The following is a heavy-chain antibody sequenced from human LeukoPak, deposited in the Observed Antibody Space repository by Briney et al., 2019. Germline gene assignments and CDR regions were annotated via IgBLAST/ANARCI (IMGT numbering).Heavy chain of an antibody. V-gene: IGHV3-7*04. Sequence: GGSLRLSCAASEFTFSSYWMSWVRQAPGKGLWWVANIKQDGSEKSYVDSVKGRFMISRDNPKNSLHLHLNSLRAEDTAVYYCARDGYATGSHDYWGQGTLVPVSS. J-gene: IGHJ4*02. CDR1: EFTFSSYW. D-gene: IGHD3-10*01. CDR3: ARDGYATGSHDY. CDR2: IKQDGSEK.